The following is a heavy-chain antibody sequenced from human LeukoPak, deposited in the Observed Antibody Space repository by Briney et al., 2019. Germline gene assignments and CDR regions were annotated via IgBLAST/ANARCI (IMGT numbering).Heavy chain of an antibody. CDR2: INPNSGNT. CDR3: ARGGDAFDI. CDR1: GYTFTGYY. V-gene: IGHV1-8*02. Sequence: ASVKVSCKASGYTFTGYYMHWVRQAPGQGLEWMGWINPNSGNTGYAQKFQGRVTMTRNTSISTAYMELSSLRSEDTAVYYCARGGDAFDIWGQGTMVTVSS. J-gene: IGHJ3*02.